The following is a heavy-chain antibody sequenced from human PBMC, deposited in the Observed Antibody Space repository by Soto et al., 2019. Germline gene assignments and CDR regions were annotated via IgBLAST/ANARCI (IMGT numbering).Heavy chain of an antibody. D-gene: IGHD3-22*01. J-gene: IGHJ4*02. Sequence: GGSLRLSCAASGFTFSSYGMHWVRQAPGKGLEWVAVISYDGSNKYYADSVKGRFTISRDNSKNTLYLQMNSLRAEDTAGYYCAKDQDYDSSGYDYWGQGTLVTVSS. CDR3: AKDQDYDSSGYDY. V-gene: IGHV3-30*18. CDR2: ISYDGSNK. CDR1: GFTFSSYG.